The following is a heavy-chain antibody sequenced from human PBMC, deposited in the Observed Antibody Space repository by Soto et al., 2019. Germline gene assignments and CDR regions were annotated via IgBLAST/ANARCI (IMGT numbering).Heavy chain of an antibody. CDR2: IIPILGIA. J-gene: IGHJ5*02. CDR1: GGTFSSYT. Sequence: SVKVSCKASGGTFSSYTISWVRQAPGQGLEWMGRIIPILGIANYAQKFQGRVTITADKSTSTAYMELSSLRSEDTAVYYCATPTYYYDSSGYYPFDPWGQGTLVTVSS. CDR3: ATPTYYYDSSGYYPFDP. D-gene: IGHD3-22*01. V-gene: IGHV1-69*02.